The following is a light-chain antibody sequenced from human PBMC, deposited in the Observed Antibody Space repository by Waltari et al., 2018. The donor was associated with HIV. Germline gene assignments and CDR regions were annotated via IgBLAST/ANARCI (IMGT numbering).Light chain of an antibody. CDR2: GAS. V-gene: IGKV3-20*01. CDR1: QSVLSNY. J-gene: IGKJ3*01. Sequence: ENVLTQSPGILSVSPGERVTHSCRAIQSVLSNYLAWYQQKPGQAPRLLIFGASSRATGIPDRFIGSGSGTDFTLTISRLEPEDFAVYYCQQYGGSPGFTFGPGTKVDIK. CDR3: QQYGGSPGFT.